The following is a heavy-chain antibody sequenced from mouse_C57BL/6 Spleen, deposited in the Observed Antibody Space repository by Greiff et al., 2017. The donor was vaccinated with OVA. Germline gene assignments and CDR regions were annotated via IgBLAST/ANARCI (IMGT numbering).Heavy chain of an antibody. D-gene: IGHD2-4*01. CDR1: GYAFSSYW. J-gene: IGHJ3*01. CDR2: IYPGDGDT. CDR3: ARSSIYYDYDDWFAY. Sequence: LVESGAELVKPGASVKISCKASGYAFSSYWMNWVKQRPGKGLEWIGQIYPGDGDTNYNGKFKGKATLTADKSSSTAYMQLSSLTSEDSAVYFCARSSIYYDYDDWFAYWGQGTLVTVSA. V-gene: IGHV1-80*01.